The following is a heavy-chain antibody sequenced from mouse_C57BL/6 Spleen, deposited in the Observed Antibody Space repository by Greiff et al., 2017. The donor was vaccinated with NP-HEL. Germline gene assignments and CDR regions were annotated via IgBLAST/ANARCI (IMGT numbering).Heavy chain of an antibody. Sequence: EVNVVESGGDLVKPGGSLKLSCAASGFTFSSYGMSWVRQTPDKRLEWVANISSGGSYTYYPDSVKGRFTISRDNAKNTLYLQMSSLKSEDTAMYYCARYYSNYVSYFDYWGQGTTLTVSS. CDR2: ISSGGSYT. CDR1: GFTFSSYG. D-gene: IGHD2-5*01. V-gene: IGHV5-6*01. J-gene: IGHJ2*01. CDR3: ARYYSNYVSYFDY.